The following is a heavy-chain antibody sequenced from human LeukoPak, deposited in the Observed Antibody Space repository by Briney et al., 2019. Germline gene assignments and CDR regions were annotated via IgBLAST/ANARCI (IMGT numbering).Heavy chain of an antibody. CDR2: IKLDGSEK. CDR1: GFTFSRYW. D-gene: IGHD2-15*01. J-gene: IGHJ3*01. V-gene: IGHV3-7*01. Sequence: PGGSLRLSRATSGFTFSRYWMSWVRQAPGKGLEWVANIKLDGSEKYYVDSVKGRFTISRDNAKNSLYLQMRSLRAEDTAVYYCARGGPEVSWDAFDFWGQGTMVTVSS. CDR3: ARGGPEVSWDAFDF.